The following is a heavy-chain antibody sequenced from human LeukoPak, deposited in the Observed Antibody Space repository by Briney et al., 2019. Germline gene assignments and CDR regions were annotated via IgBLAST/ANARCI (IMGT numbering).Heavy chain of an antibody. Sequence: PGGSLRLSCAASGFTFSSYAMSWVRQAPGKGLEWVAFIRYDGSNKYYADSVKGRFTISRDNSKNTLYLQMNSLRAEDTAVYYCARARKSSSPHVIWGQGTLVTVSS. CDR2: IRYDGSNK. CDR3: ARARKSSSPHVI. V-gene: IGHV3-30*02. CDR1: GFTFSSYA. J-gene: IGHJ4*02. D-gene: IGHD6-13*01.